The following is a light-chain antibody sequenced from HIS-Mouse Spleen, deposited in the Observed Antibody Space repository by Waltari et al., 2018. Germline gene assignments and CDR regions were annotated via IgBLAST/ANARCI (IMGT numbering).Light chain of an antibody. V-gene: IGLV3-19*01. CDR3: NSRDSSGNHYV. Sequence: VALGQTVRITCQGDSLRSYYASWYQQKPGQAPVLVIYGKHNRPSGIPDRFSGSSSGNTASLTITGAQAEDEADYYCNSRDSSGNHYVFGTGTKVTVL. CDR2: GKH. CDR1: SLRSYY. J-gene: IGLJ1*01.